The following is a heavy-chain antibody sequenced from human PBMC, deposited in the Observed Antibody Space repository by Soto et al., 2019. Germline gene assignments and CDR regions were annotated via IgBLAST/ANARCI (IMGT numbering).Heavy chain of an antibody. CDR3: ARARFLEWFPYYYYGMAV. Sequence: SETLSLTCTVSGGSISSGRYYWGWIHQHPGKGLEWIGYIYYSGSTYYNPSLKSRVTISVDTSKNQFSLKPSSVTAADTAVYYCARARFLEWFPYYYYGMAVWGQGTTVTVSS. V-gene: IGHV4-31*03. CDR1: GGSISSGRYY. CDR2: IYYSGST. J-gene: IGHJ6*02. D-gene: IGHD3-3*01.